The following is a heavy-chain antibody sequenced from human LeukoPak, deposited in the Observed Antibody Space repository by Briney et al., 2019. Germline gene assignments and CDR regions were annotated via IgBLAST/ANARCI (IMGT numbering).Heavy chain of an antibody. CDR3: ARQVYDILTGYYPPYYYGMDV. D-gene: IGHD3-9*01. J-gene: IGHJ6*04. Sequence: GESVKISCKGSGYIFTSYWISWVRQMPGKGLEWMGRIDPSDSYTNYSPSFQGHVTISADKSISTAYLQWSSLKASDTAMYYCARQVYDILTGYYPPYYYGMDVWGKGTTVTVSS. CDR1: GYIFTSYW. CDR2: IDPSDSYT. V-gene: IGHV5-10-1*01.